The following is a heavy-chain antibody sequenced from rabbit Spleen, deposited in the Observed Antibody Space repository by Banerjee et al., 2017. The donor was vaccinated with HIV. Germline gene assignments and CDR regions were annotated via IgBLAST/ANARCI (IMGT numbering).Heavy chain of an antibody. CDR2: VAAGSSGST. CDR1: GFSFSSSYW. D-gene: IGHD1-1*01. Sequence: QEQLVESGGGLVKPGASLTLTCKASGFSFSSSYWICWVRQAPGKGLEWIACVAAGSSGSTYYASWAKGRFTISKTSSTTVTLQMTSLTAADTATYFCARDTSSSFSSYGMDLWGPGTLVTVS. V-gene: IGHV1S45*01. J-gene: IGHJ6*01. CDR3: ARDTSSSFSSYGMDL.